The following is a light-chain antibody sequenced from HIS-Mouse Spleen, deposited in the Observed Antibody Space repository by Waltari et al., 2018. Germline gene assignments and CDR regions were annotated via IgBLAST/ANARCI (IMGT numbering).Light chain of an antibody. CDR1: SRDVGSYNL. CDR3: CSYAGSSTWV. J-gene: IGLJ3*02. V-gene: IGLV2-23*01. CDR2: EGS. Sequence: QSALTQPASVSGSPGQSITISCTGTSRDVGSYNLFPWYQQHPGKAPKRMIYEGSKRPSGVSNRFSGSKSGNTASLTISGLQAEDEADYYCCSYAGSSTWVFGGGTKLTVL.